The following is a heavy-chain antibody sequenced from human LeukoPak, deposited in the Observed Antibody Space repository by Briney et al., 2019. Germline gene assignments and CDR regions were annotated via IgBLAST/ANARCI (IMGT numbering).Heavy chain of an antibody. V-gene: IGHV1-69*04. Sequence: GAAVKVSCKASGGTFSSYAISWVRQAPGQGLEWMGRIIPILGIANYAQKFQGRVTITADKSTSTAYMELSSLRSEDTAVYYCARDYGSYDSSGYYSGGPPDYWGQGTLVTVSS. J-gene: IGHJ4*02. CDR2: IIPILGIA. CDR1: GGTFSSYA. D-gene: IGHD3-22*01. CDR3: ARDYGSYDSSGYYSGGPPDY.